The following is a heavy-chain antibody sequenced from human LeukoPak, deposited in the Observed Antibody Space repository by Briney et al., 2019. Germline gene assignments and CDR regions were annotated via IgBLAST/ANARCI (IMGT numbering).Heavy chain of an antibody. Sequence: PSETLSLTCAVYGVSFSGYYWSWIRQPPGKGLEWIGEINHSGSTNYNPSLKSRVTISVDTSKNQFSLKLSSVTAADTAVYYCARIAAAGTWWGQGTLVTVSS. D-gene: IGHD6-13*01. J-gene: IGHJ4*02. CDR1: GVSFSGYY. V-gene: IGHV4-34*01. CDR2: INHSGST. CDR3: ARIAAAGTW.